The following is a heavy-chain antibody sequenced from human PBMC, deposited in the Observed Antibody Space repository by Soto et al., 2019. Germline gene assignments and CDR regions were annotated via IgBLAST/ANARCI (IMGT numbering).Heavy chain of an antibody. D-gene: IGHD3-9*01. CDR1: GLTFSNYG. V-gene: IGHV3-30*18. CDR2: ISYDGSNK. CDR3: AKAPNFDWLSHFDY. J-gene: IGHJ4*02. Sequence: VGSLRLSCAASGLTFSNYGMHWVRQAPGKGLEWVAVISYDGSNKYYADSVKGRFTISRDNSKNTLYLQMNRLRAEDTAVYYCAKAPNFDWLSHFDYWGQGTLVTVSS.